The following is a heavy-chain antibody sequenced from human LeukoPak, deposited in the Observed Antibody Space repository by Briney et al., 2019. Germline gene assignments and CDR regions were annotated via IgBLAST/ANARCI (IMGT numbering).Heavy chain of an antibody. D-gene: IGHD3-10*01. V-gene: IGHV4-39*01. CDR3: ASPTYYFCSGNPRAFDI. CDR1: GGSISSSKYY. J-gene: IGHJ3*02. Sequence: PSETLSLTCTVSGGSISSSKYYWGWIRQPPGKGLEWIGSIYYSGSTYYNPSLKSRVTISVDTSKNQFSLKLTSVTAADTAVYYCASPTYYFCSGNPRAFDIWGQGTMVTVSS. CDR2: IYYSGST.